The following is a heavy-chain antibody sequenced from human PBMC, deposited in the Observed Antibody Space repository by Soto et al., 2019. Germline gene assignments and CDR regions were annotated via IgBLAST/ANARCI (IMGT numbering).Heavy chain of an antibody. CDR2: ISGSGGST. D-gene: IGHD5-18*01. V-gene: IGHV3-23*01. J-gene: IGHJ4*02. CDR3: EKDGSYSYGLFDY. CDR1: GFTFSSYA. Sequence: PGGSLRLSCAASGFTFSSYAMSWVRQAPGKGLEWVSAISGSGGSTYYADAVKGRFTISRDNSKNTLYLQMNSLRAEDTAVSYYEKDGSYSYGLFDYWGQGTLVTVSS.